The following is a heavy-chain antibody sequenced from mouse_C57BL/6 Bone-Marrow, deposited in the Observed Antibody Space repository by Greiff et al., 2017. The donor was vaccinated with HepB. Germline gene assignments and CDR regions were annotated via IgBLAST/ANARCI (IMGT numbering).Heavy chain of an antibody. Sequence: VQLKQSGPVLVKPGASVKMSCKASGYTFTDYYMNWVKQSHGKSLEWIGVINPYNGGTSYNQKFKGKATLTVDKSSSTAYMELNSLTSEDSAVYYCARLYFHWFAYWGQVTLVTVSA. CDR3: ARLYFHWFAY. CDR2: INPYNGGT. J-gene: IGHJ3*01. CDR1: GYTFTDYY. D-gene: IGHD2-3*01. V-gene: IGHV1-19*01.